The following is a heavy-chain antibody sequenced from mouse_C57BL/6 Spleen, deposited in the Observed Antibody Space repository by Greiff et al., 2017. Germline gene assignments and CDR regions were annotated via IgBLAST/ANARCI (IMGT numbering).Heavy chain of an antibody. V-gene: IGHV1-22*01. J-gene: IGHJ2*01. CDR2: INPNNGGT. CDR3: ARVPLTTVVPYYFDY. D-gene: IGHD1-1*01. Sequence: VQLQQSGPELVKPGASVKMSCKASGYTFTDYNMHWVKQSHGKSLEWIGYINPNNGGTSYNQKFKGKATLTVNKSSSTAYMELRSLTSEDSAVYYCARVPLTTVVPYYFDYWGQGTTLTVSS. CDR1: GYTFTDYN.